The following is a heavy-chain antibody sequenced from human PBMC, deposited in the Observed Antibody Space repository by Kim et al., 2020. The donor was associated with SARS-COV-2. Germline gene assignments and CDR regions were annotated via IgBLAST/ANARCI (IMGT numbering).Heavy chain of an antibody. V-gene: IGHV1-46*01. CDR1: GYTFTSYY. CDR2: INPSGGGT. Sequence: ASVKVSCKASGYTFTSYYMHWVRQAPGQGLDWMGIINPSGGGTSYAQKFQGRVSMTRDTSTSTVYMELSSLRSEDTAVYYCARVGHSSSWYNGWFDPWGQGTLVTVSS. CDR3: ARVGHSSSWYNGWFDP. J-gene: IGHJ5*02. D-gene: IGHD6-13*01.